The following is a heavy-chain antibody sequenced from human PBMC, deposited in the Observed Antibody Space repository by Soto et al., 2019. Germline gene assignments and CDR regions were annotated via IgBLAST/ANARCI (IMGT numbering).Heavy chain of an antibody. CDR2: INAGNGNT. CDR1: GDTFTRYA. D-gene: IGHD2-2*02. CDR3: ARLYCSSSCYNDAFDI. Sequence: GASVKVSCKASGDTFTRYAMHWVGPAPGQKLEWMGWINAGNGNTKYSQKFQGRVTITRDTSASTAYMELSGLRSEDTAVYYCARLYCSSSCYNDAFDIWGQGTMVTVS. V-gene: IGHV1-3*01. J-gene: IGHJ3*02.